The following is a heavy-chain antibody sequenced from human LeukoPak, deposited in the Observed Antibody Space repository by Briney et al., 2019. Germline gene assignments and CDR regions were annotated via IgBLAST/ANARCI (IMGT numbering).Heavy chain of an antibody. J-gene: IGHJ4*02. V-gene: IGHV4-39*01. CDR1: GGSISSSSHY. CDR3: DGGTYYYGSGSY. D-gene: IGHD3-10*01. CDR2: IYYSGST. Sequence: SETLSLTCTVSGGSISSSSHYWGWIRQPPGKGLEWIGSIYYSGSTYYNPSLKSRVTISVDTSKNQFSLKLSSVTAADTAVYYCDGGTYYYGSGSYWGQGTLVTVSS.